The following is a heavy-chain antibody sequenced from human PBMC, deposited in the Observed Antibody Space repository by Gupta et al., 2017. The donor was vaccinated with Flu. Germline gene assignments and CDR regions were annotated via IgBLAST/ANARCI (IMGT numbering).Heavy chain of an antibody. CDR1: GYTFTSYG. CDR2: ISAYNGNT. D-gene: IGHD6-19*01. Sequence: QVQLVQSGAEVKKPGASVKVSCKASGYTFTSYGISWVRQAPGQGLEWMGWISAYNGNTNYAQKLQGRVTMTTDTSTSTAYMELRSLRSDDTAVYYCARDKGQWLVPSLGGVWFDPWGQGTLVTGSS. J-gene: IGHJ5*02. V-gene: IGHV1-18*01. CDR3: ARDKGQWLVPSLGGVWFDP.